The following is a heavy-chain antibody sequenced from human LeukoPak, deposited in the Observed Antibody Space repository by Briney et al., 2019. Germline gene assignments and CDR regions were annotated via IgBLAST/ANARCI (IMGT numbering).Heavy chain of an antibody. CDR2: ISAYNGNT. CDR3: ARPLGCSSTSCPPSADY. J-gene: IGHJ4*02. Sequence: GASVTVSCKASGYTLHSYGISWVRQAPRQGLAWMGWISAYNGNTNYAQKLQGRVTMTTDTSTSTAYMELRSLRSDDTAVYYCARPLGCSSTSCPPSADYWGQGTLVTVSS. D-gene: IGHD2-2*01. V-gene: IGHV1-18*01. CDR1: GYTLHSYG.